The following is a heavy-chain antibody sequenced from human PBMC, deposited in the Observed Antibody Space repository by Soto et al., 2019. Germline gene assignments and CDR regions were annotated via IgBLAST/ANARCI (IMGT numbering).Heavy chain of an antibody. CDR3: ARGGVDFYVSSGYCVTPYFFDY. V-gene: IGHV4-30-2*01. D-gene: IGHD3-22*01. Sequence: SETLSLTCAVSGGSISSGGYSWSWIRQQPGKGLEWIGYIYLSRSTYYNPSLKSRVTISVDRSKNQFSLKLRSVTAADTAVYYCARGGVDFYVSSGYCVTPYFFDYWGQGTLVTVSS. CDR2: IYLSRST. CDR1: GGSISSGGYS. J-gene: IGHJ4*02.